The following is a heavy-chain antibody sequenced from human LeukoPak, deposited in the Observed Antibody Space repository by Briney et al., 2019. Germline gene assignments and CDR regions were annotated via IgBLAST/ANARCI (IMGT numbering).Heavy chain of an antibody. V-gene: IGHV1-18*01. CDR1: GYTFTSYG. CDR3: ARGGSGGVCNY. D-gene: IGHD3-10*01. Sequence: ASVTVSFMASGYTFTSYGISWVRQAPGQGREGMGWISAYNGNTNYAQKFQGRVTMTTDTSTSTAYMELRSLRSDDTAVYYCARGGSGGVCNYWGQGTLVTVSS. J-gene: IGHJ4*02. CDR2: ISAYNGNT.